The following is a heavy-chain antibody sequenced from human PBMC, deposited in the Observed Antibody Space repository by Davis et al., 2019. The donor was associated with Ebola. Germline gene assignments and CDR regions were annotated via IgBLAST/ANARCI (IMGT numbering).Heavy chain of an antibody. D-gene: IGHD2/OR15-2a*01. CDR2: IYYSGIT. CDR1: GGSISSSNYY. CDR3: ARGHDYPFYIDV. V-gene: IGHV4-39*07. Sequence: SETLSLTCTVSGGSISSSNYYWGWIRQPPGKGLDWIATIYYSGITYYNPSLKSRVTISVDTSKNHFSLKLSSVTAADTAVYYCARGHDYPFYIDVWGKGTTVTVSS. J-gene: IGHJ6*04.